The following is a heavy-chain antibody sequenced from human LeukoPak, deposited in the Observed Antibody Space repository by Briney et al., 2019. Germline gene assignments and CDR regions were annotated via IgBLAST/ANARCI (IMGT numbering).Heavy chain of an antibody. CDR1: GGTFSSYA. Sequence: ASVKVSCKASGGTFSSYAISWVRQAPGQGLEWMGGIIPIFGTANYAQKFQGRVTIIADESTSTAYMELSRLRSDDTAVYYCAGPACGSTTCYGDDTFDIWGQGTMVTVSS. CDR3: AGPACGSTTCYGDDTFDI. D-gene: IGHD2-2*01. V-gene: IGHV1-69*01. CDR2: IIPIFGTA. J-gene: IGHJ3*02.